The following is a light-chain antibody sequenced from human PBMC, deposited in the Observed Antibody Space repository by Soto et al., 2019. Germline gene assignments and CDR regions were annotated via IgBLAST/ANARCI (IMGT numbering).Light chain of an antibody. CDR3: AAWDDSLKGPV. Sequence: QSVLTQPPSASGTPGQRVTISCSGSSSNIGSNTVNWYQQLPGTAPKLLIYSNNQRPSGVPDRFSGSKSCTSASLAISGLQSEDEDDYYCAAWDDSLKGPVFGGGTQLTVL. CDR2: SNN. J-gene: IGLJ3*02. CDR1: SSNIGSNT. V-gene: IGLV1-44*01.